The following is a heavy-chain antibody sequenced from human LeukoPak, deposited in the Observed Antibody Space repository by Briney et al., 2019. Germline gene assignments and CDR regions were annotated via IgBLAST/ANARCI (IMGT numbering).Heavy chain of an antibody. CDR2: INPSGGST. Sequence: EASVKVSCKASGYTFTSYYMHWVRQAPGQGLEWMGIINPSGGSTSYAQKFQGRVTMTRDTSTSTVYMELSSLRSEDTAVYYCARVSYGGNSPYYYYYGMDVWGQGTTVTVSS. V-gene: IGHV1-46*01. J-gene: IGHJ6*02. CDR1: GYTFTSYY. D-gene: IGHD4-23*01. CDR3: ARVSYGGNSPYYYYYGMDV.